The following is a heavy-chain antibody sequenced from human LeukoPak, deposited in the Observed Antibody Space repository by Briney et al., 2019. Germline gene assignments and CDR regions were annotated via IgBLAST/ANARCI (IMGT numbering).Heavy chain of an antibody. CDR2: IYYSGST. J-gene: IGHJ4*02. Sequence: SETLSLTCTVSGGSISSGGYYWSWIRQRPGKGLEWIGYIYYSGSTYYNPSLKSRVTISVDTSKNQFSLKLSSVTAADTAVYYCARVPLYSNSFDYWGQGTLVTVSS. D-gene: IGHD4-11*01. CDR3: ARVPLYSNSFDY. V-gene: IGHV4-31*03. CDR1: GGSISSGGYY.